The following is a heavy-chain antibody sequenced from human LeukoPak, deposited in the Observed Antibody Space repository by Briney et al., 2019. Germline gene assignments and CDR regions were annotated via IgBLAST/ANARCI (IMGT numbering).Heavy chain of an antibody. CDR1: GFTVSSNY. Sequence: GGSLRLSCAASGFTVSSNYMSWVRQAPGKGLEWVSAISGSGVSTYYADSVKGRFTVSRDNSKNTLYLQMSSLRAEDTAVYYCAKDERNWNYNLASQTYDWGQGTLVTVSS. D-gene: IGHD1-7*01. V-gene: IGHV3-23*01. J-gene: IGHJ4*02. CDR2: ISGSGVST. CDR3: AKDERNWNYNLASQTYD.